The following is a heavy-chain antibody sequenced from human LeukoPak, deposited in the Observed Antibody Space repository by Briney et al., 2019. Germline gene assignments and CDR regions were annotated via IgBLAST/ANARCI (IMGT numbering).Heavy chain of an antibody. CDR2: INPNSGGT. CDR1: GYTFTGYY. J-gene: IGHJ4*02. Sequence: ASVKVSCKASGYTFTGYYMHWVRQAPGQGLEWMGWINPNSGGTNYAQKFQGRVTMTRDTSISTAYMELSRLRSDDTAVYYCARAAEITVTTFDYRGQGTLVTVSS. CDR3: ARAAEITVTTFDY. D-gene: IGHD4-17*01. V-gene: IGHV1-2*02.